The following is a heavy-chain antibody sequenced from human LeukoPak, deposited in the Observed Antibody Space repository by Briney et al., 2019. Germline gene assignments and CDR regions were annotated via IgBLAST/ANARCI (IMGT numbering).Heavy chain of an antibody. V-gene: IGHV3-20*04. J-gene: IGHJ6*02. D-gene: IGHD3-10*01. CDR1: GFTFSSYD. CDR2: INWNGGST. Sequence: PGGSLRLSCAASGFTFSSYDMSWVRQVPGKGLEWVSGINWNGGSTSYADSVKGRFTISRDNAKNSLYLDMNSLRAEDTALYYCARIASIYGSGRNYYYYHFAMDVWGQGTTVTVSS. CDR3: ARIASIYGSGRNYYYYHFAMDV.